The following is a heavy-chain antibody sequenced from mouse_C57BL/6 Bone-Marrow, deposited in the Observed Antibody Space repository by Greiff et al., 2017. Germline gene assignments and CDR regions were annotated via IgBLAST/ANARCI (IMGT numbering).Heavy chain of an antibody. D-gene: IGHD4-1*01. CDR1: GFTFSSYG. CDR3: ARQRTGYYFDY. J-gene: IGHJ2*01. CDR2: ISSGGSYT. V-gene: IGHV5-6*01. Sequence: EVQVVESGGDLVKPGGSLKLSCAASGFTFSSYGMSWVRQTPDKRLEWVATISSGGSYTYYPASVKGRFTISRDNAKKTLYLQMSSLKSEDTAIYYCARQRTGYYFDYWGQGTTLTVSS.